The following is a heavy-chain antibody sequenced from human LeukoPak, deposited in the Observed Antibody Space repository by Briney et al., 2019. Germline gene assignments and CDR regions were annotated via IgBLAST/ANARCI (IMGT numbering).Heavy chain of an antibody. CDR1: GGSFSGYY. CDR3: AGHGSYYDSSGYFFLGSYYFDY. Sequence: SETLSLTCAVYGGSFSGYYWSWIRQPPGKGLEWIGEINHSGSTNYNPSLKSRVTISVDTSKNQFSLKLSSVTAADTAVYYCAGHGSYYDSSGYFFLGSYYFDYWGQGTLVTVSS. D-gene: IGHD3-22*01. J-gene: IGHJ4*02. CDR2: INHSGST. V-gene: IGHV4-34*01.